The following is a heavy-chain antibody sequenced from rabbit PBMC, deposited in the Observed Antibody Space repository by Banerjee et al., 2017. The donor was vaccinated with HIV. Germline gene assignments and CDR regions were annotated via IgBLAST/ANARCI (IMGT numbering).Heavy chain of an antibody. CDR3: ARITDISGMAL. CDR1: GFSFSNKYV. Sequence: QEQLEESGGDLAKPEGSLTLTCTVSGFSFSNKYVMCWVRQAPGKGLEWIASFNTSSGTTVYAGWAKGRFAVSRTSSTTVTLEMTSLTAADTATYYCARITDISGMALWGPGTLVTV. V-gene: IGHV1S45*01. CDR2: FNTSSGTT. J-gene: IGHJ4*01. D-gene: IGHD4-1*01.